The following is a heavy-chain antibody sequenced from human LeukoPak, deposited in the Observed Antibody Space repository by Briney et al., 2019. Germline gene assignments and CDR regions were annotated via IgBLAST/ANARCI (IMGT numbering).Heavy chain of an antibody. D-gene: IGHD6-13*01. V-gene: IGHV4-38-2*02. CDR3: ARGGAGYSSQ. J-gene: IGHJ4*02. CDR2: IYHSGNT. CDR1: GYSISSGYY. Sequence: SETLSLTCTVSGYSISSGYYWGWIRQPPGKGLEWIGSIYHSGNTYYNPSLKSRVTISVDTSKNPFSLKLSSVTGAGTAVYYCARGGAGYSSQWGQGTLVTVSS.